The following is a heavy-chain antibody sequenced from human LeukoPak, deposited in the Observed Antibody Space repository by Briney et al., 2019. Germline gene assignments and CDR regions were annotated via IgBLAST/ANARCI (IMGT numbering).Heavy chain of an antibody. CDR1: GGSFSGYY. V-gene: IGHV4-34*01. Sequence: SETLSLTCAVYGGSFSGYYWSWIHQPPGKGLEWIGEINHSGSTNYNPSLKSRVTISVDTSKNQFSLKLSSVTAADTAVYYCARDSFLWGRYFDYWGQGTLVTVSS. CDR3: ARDSFLWGRYFDY. D-gene: IGHD7-27*01. CDR2: INHSGST. J-gene: IGHJ4*02.